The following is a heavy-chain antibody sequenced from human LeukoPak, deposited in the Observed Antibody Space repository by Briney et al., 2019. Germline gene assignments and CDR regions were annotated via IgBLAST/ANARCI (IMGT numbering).Heavy chain of an antibody. J-gene: IGHJ4*02. Sequence: SVKVSCKASGGTFSSYAISWVRQAPGQGLEWMGGIIPIFGTANYAQKFQGRVTITADESTSTAYMELGSLRSEDTAVYYCARAVPDSSGHDYYDYWGQGTLVTVSS. CDR3: ARAVPDSSGHDYYDY. V-gene: IGHV1-69*01. CDR1: GGTFSSYA. D-gene: IGHD3-22*01. CDR2: IIPIFGTA.